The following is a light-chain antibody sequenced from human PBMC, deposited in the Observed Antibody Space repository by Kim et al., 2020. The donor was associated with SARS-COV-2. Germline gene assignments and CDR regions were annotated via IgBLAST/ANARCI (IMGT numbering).Light chain of an antibody. CDR3: QAWDDRTVI. Sequence: SYELTQPPSVSVSPGQTAIITCSGDKLGDKYACWYQQKSGQSPVLVIYEGSERPSGIPERFSGSKSGATATLTISGVQAMDEADYYCQAWDDRTVIFGGGTKLIVL. CDR2: EGS. V-gene: IGLV3-1*01. J-gene: IGLJ2*01. CDR1: KLGDKY.